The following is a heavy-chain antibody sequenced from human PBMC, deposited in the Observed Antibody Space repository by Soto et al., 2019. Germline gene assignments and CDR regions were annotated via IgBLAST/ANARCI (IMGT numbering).Heavy chain of an antibody. D-gene: IGHD5-18*01. CDR3: ARDHSLYFFDY. CDR1: GYTFTGDY. CDR2: IHPNSGGT. V-gene: IGHV1-2*02. J-gene: IGHJ4*02. Sequence: QVQLVQSGAEVKKPGASVKVSCKASGYTFTGDYINWVRQAPGQGLEWMGWIHPNSGGTNYAQKFQGSVTMTRDKTISTAYMELSRLLSDDTAVYYCARDHSLYFFDYWGQGTLVTVSS.